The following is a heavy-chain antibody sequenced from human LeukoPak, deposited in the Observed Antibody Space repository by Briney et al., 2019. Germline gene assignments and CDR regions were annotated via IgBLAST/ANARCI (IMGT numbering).Heavy chain of an antibody. CDR2: ISGSGGST. CDR3: ARDGRSYYHVAY. CDR1: GFTFSSYA. J-gene: IGHJ4*02. Sequence: GGSLRLSCAASGFTFSSYAMSWGRQAPGKGLEWGSAISGSGGSTYYADSVKGRFTISRDYSKNTLSLQMNSLRAEDTAVYYCARDGRSYYHVAYCGQGTLVTVHS. D-gene: IGHD1-26*01. V-gene: IGHV3-23*01.